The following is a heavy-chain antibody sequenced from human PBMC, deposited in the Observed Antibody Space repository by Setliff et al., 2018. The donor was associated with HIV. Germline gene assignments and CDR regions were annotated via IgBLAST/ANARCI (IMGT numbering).Heavy chain of an antibody. D-gene: IGHD2-21*02. Sequence: SETLSLTCTVSGYSISSGYYWGWIRQPPGKGLEWIGSIYHSGSTYYNPSLKSRVTISVYTSKNQFSLKLSSVTAADTAVYYCARAMRGVVVTNMYYYYGMDVWGQGTTVTVSS. CDR3: ARAMRGVVVTNMYYYYGMDV. CDR2: IYHSGST. V-gene: IGHV4-38-2*02. J-gene: IGHJ6*02. CDR1: GYSISSGYY.